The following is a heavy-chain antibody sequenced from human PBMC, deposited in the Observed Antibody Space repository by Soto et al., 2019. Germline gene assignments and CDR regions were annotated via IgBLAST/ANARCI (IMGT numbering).Heavy chain of an antibody. CDR3: ARLGGYYQAFDQ. D-gene: IGHD3-22*01. V-gene: IGHV4-59*08. CDR1: GGSINTYY. CDR2: IYYSGST. J-gene: IGHJ4*02. Sequence: SETLSLTCTVSGGSINTYYWSCFRQPPGKGLEWIGYIYYSGSTTYNPSLKSRVTISVDTSKNQFSLKLNSVTAADTAVYYCARLGGYYQAFDQWGQGSLVTVS.